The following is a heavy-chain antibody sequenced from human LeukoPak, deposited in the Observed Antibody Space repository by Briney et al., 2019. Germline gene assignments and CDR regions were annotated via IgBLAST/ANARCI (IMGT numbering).Heavy chain of an antibody. CDR1: GGSISSGGYY. D-gene: IGHD4-17*01. Sequence: KSSETLSLTCTVSGGSISSGGYYWSWIRQHPGKGLEWIGYIYYSGSTYYNPSLKSRVTISVDTSKNQFSLKLSSVTAADTAVYYCARDGPTVTTLNAYYYYGMDVWGQGTTVTVSS. J-gene: IGHJ6*02. CDR3: ARDGPTVTTLNAYYYYGMDV. CDR2: IYYSGST. V-gene: IGHV4-31*03.